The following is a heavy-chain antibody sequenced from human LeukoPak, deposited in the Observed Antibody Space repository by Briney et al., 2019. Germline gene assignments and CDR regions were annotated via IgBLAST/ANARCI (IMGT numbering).Heavy chain of an antibody. V-gene: IGHV1-46*01. CDR3: ARDDGGATYY. J-gene: IGHJ4*02. CDR2: INPSGGST. D-gene: IGHD1-26*01. Sequence: ASVKVSCKASGYTFTSYYMHWVRQAPGQGLEWMGIINPSGGSTSYAQKLQGRVTMTTDTSTSTAYMELRSLRSDDTAVYYCARDDGGATYYWGQGTLVTVSS. CDR1: GYTFTSYY.